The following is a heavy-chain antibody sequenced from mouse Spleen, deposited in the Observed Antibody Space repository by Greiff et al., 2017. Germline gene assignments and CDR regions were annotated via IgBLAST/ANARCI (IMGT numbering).Heavy chain of an antibody. CDR1: GFTFSSYA. D-gene: IGHD1-1*01. V-gene: IGHV5-9-3*01. CDR2: ISSGGGNT. Sequence: EVQRVESGGGLVKLGGSLKLSCAASGFTFSSYAMSWVRQTPEKRLEWVATISSGGGNTYYPDSVKGRFTISRDNAKNTLYLQMSSLKSEDTAMYYCARRYYGSDYFDYWGQGTTLTVSS. J-gene: IGHJ2*01. CDR3: ARRYYGSDYFDY.